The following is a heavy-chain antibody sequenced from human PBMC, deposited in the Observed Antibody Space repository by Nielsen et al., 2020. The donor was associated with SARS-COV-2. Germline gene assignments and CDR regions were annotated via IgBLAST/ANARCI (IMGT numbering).Heavy chain of an antibody. V-gene: IGHV4-39*01. CDR1: GGSISSSSYY. Sequence: SETLSLTCTVSGGSISSSSYYWGWIRQPPGKGLEWIGSIYYSGSTYYNPSLKSRLTISVDTSKNQFSLKLSSVTAADTAVYYCARHNTIFGVVGLDYWGQGTLVTVSS. D-gene: IGHD3-3*01. CDR2: IYYSGST. J-gene: IGHJ4*02. CDR3: ARHNTIFGVVGLDY.